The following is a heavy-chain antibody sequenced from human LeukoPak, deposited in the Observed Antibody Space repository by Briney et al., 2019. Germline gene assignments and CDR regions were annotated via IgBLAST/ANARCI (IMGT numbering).Heavy chain of an antibody. CDR2: IKADGSGA. CDR1: GFTFSSPW. CDR3: ARYTRPIDY. D-gene: IGHD6-13*01. J-gene: IGHJ4*02. Sequence: PGGSLRLSCAASGFTFSSPWMSRVRQAPGKGLEWVATIKADGSGAYYVDSVKGRFTISRDNAKNSLYLQMNSLRAEDTAVYFCARYTRPIDYWGQGTLVTVSS. V-gene: IGHV3-7*05.